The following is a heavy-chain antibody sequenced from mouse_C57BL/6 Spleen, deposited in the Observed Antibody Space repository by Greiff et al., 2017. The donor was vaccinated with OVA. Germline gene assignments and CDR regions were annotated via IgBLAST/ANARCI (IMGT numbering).Heavy chain of an antibody. CDR1: GYTFTSYW. V-gene: IGHV1-64*01. J-gene: IGHJ4*01. CDR2: IHPNSGST. CDR3: ARRGDCAMYC. Sequence: RPGAELVKPGASVKLSCKASGYTFTSYWMHWVKQRPGQGLEWIGMIHPNSGSTNYNEKFKSKATLTVDKSSSTAYMQLSSLTSEDSAVYYCARRGDCAMYCWGKGTSVTVSS.